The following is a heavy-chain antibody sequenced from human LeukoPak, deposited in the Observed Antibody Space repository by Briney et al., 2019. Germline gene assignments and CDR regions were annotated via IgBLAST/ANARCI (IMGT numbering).Heavy chain of an antibody. CDR3: ARDRIVGATSVLSDI. J-gene: IGHJ3*02. CDR1: GFTFSSYS. V-gene: IGHV3-21*01. D-gene: IGHD1-26*01. CDR2: ISSSSSYI. Sequence: PGGSLRLSCAASGFTFSSYSMNWVRQAPGKGLEWVSSISSSSSYIYYADSVKGRFTISRDNAKNSLYLRMNSLRAEDTAVYYCARDRIVGATSVLSDIWGQGTMVTVSS.